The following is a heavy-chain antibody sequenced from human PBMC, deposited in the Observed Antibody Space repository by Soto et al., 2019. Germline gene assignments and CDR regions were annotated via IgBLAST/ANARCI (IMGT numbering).Heavy chain of an antibody. CDR3: ARGEAGSGSYYFDY. D-gene: IGHD3-10*01. V-gene: IGHV4-39*07. J-gene: IGHJ4*02. CDR2: IYYSGST. Sequence: SETLSLTCTVSGGSISSSSYYWGWIRQPPGKGLEWIGSIYYSGSTYYNPSLKSRVTISVDTSKNQFSLKLSSVTAADTAVYYCARGEAGSGSYYFDYWGQGTLVTVSS. CDR1: GGSISSSSYY.